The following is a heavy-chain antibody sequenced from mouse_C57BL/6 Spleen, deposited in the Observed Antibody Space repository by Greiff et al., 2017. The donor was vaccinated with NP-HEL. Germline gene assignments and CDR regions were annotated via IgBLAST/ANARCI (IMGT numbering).Heavy chain of an antibody. V-gene: IGHV1-80*01. D-gene: IGHD6-1*01. CDR2: IYPGDGDT. CDR3: ARRGVPSSWFDY. CDR1: GYAFSSYW. Sequence: VQLQQSGAELVKPGASVKISCKASGYAFSSYWMNWVKQRPGKGLEWIGQIYPGDGDTNYNGKFKGKATLPADKSSSTAYMQLRYLTSEDSAVLCCARRGVPSSWFDYWGQGTTLTVSS. J-gene: IGHJ2*01.